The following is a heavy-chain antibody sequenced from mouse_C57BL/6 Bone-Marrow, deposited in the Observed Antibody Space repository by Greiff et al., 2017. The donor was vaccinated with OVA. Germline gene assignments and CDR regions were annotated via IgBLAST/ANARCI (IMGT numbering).Heavy chain of an antibody. D-gene: IGHD4-1*01. CDR3: ARHWLGRGAWFAY. Sequence: VKVVESGPGLVAPSQSLSITCTVSGFSLTSYGVHWVRQPPGKGLEWLVVIWSDGSTTYNSALKSRLSISKDNSKSQVFLKMNSLQTDDTAMYYWARHWLGRGAWFAYWGQGTLVTVSA. CDR1: GFSLTSYG. CDR2: IWSDGST. J-gene: IGHJ3*01. V-gene: IGHV2-6-1*01.